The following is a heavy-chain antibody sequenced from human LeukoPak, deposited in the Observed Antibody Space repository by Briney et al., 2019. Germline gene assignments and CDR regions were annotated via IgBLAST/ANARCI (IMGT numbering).Heavy chain of an antibody. V-gene: IGHV1-2*06. D-gene: IGHD1-7*01. CDR1: GYAFTGYY. J-gene: IGHJ6*03. CDR2: INPNSGGT. Sequence: ASVKVSCKASGYAFTGYYMHWVRQAPGQGLEWMGRINPNSGGTNYAQKFQGRVTMTRDTSISTAYVELSRLRSDDTAVYYCARVDWNYDYYYYYMDVWGKGTTVTVSS. CDR3: ARVDWNYDYYYYYMDV.